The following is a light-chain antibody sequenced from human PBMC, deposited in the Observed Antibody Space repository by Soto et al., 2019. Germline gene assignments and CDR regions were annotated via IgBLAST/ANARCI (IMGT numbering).Light chain of an antibody. Sequence: DIPMTQSPSTLSASVGDRVTITCRASQSISSWLAWYQQKPGKAPKLLIYDASSLESGVPSRFSGSGYGTEVTLTISSLQPDDFATYYCQQYNSYPFTFGPGTKVDIK. CDR2: DAS. CDR1: QSISSW. V-gene: IGKV1-5*01. CDR3: QQYNSYPFT. J-gene: IGKJ3*01.